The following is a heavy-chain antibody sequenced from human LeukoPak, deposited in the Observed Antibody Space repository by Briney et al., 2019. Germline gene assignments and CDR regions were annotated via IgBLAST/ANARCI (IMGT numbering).Heavy chain of an antibody. CDR3: ARAGPGPGYSYGYWHYYYYMDV. V-gene: IGHV4-59*01. D-gene: IGHD5-18*01. CDR1: GGSISSYY. Sequence: PSETLSLTCTVSGGSISSYYWSWIRQPPGKGLEWIGYIYYSGSTNYNPSLKSRVTISVDTSKNQFSLKLSSVTAADTAVYYCARAGPGPGYSYGYWHYYYYMDVWGKGTTVTVSS. CDR2: IYYSGST. J-gene: IGHJ6*03.